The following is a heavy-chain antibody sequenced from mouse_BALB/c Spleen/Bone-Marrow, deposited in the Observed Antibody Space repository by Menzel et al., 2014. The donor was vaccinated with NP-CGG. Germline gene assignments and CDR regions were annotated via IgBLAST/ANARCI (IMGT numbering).Heavy chain of an antibody. Sequence: EVKVVDSGGALVQPGGSLRLSCATSGFTFTDYYMNWVRQPPGKALEWLGFIRNKANGYTTEYSASVKGRFTISRDNSQSILYLQMNTLRAEDSATYYCARDKGRVFFDYWGQGTTLTVSS. CDR2: IRNKANGYTT. CDR1: GFTFTDYY. V-gene: IGHV7-3*02. CDR3: ARDKGRVFFDY. J-gene: IGHJ2*01.